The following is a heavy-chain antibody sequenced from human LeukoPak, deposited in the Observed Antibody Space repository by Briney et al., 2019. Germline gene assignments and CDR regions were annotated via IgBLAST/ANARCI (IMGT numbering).Heavy chain of an antibody. Sequence: GGTLRLSCAASGLTFSSYGMSWVRQAPGRGLEWVSAISTTGGTTYYADSVRGRFTISRDNAKNSLYLQMNSLRAEDTAVYYCARDPHTMIVVADYWGQGTLVTVSS. CDR1: GLTFSSYG. J-gene: IGHJ4*02. CDR3: ARDPHTMIVVADY. CDR2: ISTTGGTT. V-gene: IGHV3-23*01. D-gene: IGHD3-22*01.